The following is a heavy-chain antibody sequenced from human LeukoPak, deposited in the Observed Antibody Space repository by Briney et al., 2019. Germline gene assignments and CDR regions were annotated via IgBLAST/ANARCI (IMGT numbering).Heavy chain of an antibody. Sequence: ASVKVSCKASGGTFSSYAISWVRQAPGQGLEWMGGIIPIFGTANYAQKFQGRVTMTEDTSTDTAYMELSSLRSEDTAVYYCATNSGSYYAYFQHWGQGTLVTVSS. CDR1: GGTFSSYA. V-gene: IGHV1-69*06. D-gene: IGHD1-26*01. CDR3: ATNSGSYYAYFQH. J-gene: IGHJ1*01. CDR2: IIPIFGTA.